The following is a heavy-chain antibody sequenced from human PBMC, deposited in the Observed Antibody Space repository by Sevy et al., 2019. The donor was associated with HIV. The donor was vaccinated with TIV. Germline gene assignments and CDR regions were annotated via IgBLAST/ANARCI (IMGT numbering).Heavy chain of an antibody. CDR1: GFIFSSYW. CDR2: IKEDGSEK. CDR3: ARDIGESAHSLKHIVGTISTLIFDY. D-gene: IGHD5-12*01. Sequence: GSLRLSCAASGFIFSSYWMSWVRQTPGKGLEWEANIKEDGSEKYHVDSVKGRFTISRDNAKKSLYLKMNSQRVEDTAVYYCARDIGESAHSLKHIVGTISTLIFDYWGQGTRVTVSS. J-gene: IGHJ4*02. V-gene: IGHV3-7*01.